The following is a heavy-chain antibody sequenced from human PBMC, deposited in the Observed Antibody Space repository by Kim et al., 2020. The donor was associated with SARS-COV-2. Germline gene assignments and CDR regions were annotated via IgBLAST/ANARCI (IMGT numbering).Heavy chain of an antibody. CDR3: AGVRSWTGGSGGVDV. CDR2: IYYTGST. CDR1: GGSISSYY. Sequence: SETLSLTCTVSGGSISSYYWSWIRQPPGKGLERNGCIYYTGSTSYNPSLKSRVTISVDTSNNQYSLKVSPVSAADTAVYYCAGVRSWTGGSGGVDVWGQGTTVTVSS. D-gene: IGHD3-16*01. J-gene: IGHJ6*02. V-gene: IGHV4-59*01.